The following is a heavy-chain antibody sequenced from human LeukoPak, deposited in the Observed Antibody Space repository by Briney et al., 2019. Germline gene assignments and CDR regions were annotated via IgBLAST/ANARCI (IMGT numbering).Heavy chain of an antibody. CDR1: GFTFSSYT. D-gene: IGHD3-9*01. CDR2: ISSSSSYI. J-gene: IGHJ3*02. CDR3: ARDTYDILTGYYKWAFDI. Sequence: PGGSLRLSCAASGFTFSSYTMNWVRQAPGKGLEWISSISSSSSYIYYADSVKGRFTISRDNAKNSLYLQMNSLRAEDTAVYYCARDTYDILTGYYKWAFDIWGQGTMVTVSS. V-gene: IGHV3-21*06.